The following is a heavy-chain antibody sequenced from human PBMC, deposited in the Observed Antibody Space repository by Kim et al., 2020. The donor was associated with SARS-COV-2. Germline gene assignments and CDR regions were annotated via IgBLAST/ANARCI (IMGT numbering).Heavy chain of an antibody. CDR1: GFTFSTYA. CDR3: AKDEAAAGPFDY. V-gene: IGHV3-23*01. J-gene: IGHJ4*02. CDR2: ISGSGGST. D-gene: IGHD6-13*01. Sequence: GGSLRLSCAASGFTFSTYAMSWVRQALGKGLEWVSAISGSGGSTYYADSVKGRFTISRDNSKNTLFLQMNSLRAEDTAVYYCAKDEAAAGPFDYWGQGTLVTVSS.